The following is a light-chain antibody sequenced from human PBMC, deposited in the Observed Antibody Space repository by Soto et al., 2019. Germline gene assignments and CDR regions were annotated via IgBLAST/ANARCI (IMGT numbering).Light chain of an antibody. CDR3: QQYNNWPLT. CDR1: QSVSST. J-gene: IGKJ1*01. V-gene: IGKV3-15*01. Sequence: EILLTQSPATLSVSPGERATLSCRASQSVSSTLAWYQQKPGQAPRLLIYGASTRATGIPARFSGSGSGTEFTLTISSLQSEDFAVYYCQQYNNWPLTFGQGTKVDIK. CDR2: GAS.